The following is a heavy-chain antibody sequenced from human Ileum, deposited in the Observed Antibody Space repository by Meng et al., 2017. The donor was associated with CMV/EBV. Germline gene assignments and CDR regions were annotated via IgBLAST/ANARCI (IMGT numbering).Heavy chain of an antibody. J-gene: IGHJ4*02. Sequence: LLEWGPGLVSPSATLSLTCTVLGGSVNNYYWSWIRQPAGKGLEWIGRFYSSDTYNYHPSLDSRVTMSLDTSKNQFSLNLRSVTAADTATYYCARGPGASTREGFDYWGLGTLVTVSS. CDR3: ARGPGASTREGFDY. D-gene: IGHD1-26*01. V-gene: IGHV4-4*07. CDR2: FYSSDTY. CDR1: GGSVNNYY.